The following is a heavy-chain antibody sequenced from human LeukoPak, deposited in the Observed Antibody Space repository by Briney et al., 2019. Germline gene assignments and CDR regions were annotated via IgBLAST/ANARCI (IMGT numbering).Heavy chain of an antibody. CDR1: GFTFSSYA. CDR2: ISGSGGST. Sequence: PGGSLRLSCAASGFTFSSYAMSWVRQAPGKGLEWVSAISGSGGSTYYADSVKGRFTIPRDNSKNPLYLQMNSLRAEDTAVYYCAKRNHCSSTSCYVGGYFDYWGQGTLVTVSS. V-gene: IGHV3-23*01. CDR3: AKRNHCSSTSCYVGGYFDY. D-gene: IGHD2-2*01. J-gene: IGHJ4*02.